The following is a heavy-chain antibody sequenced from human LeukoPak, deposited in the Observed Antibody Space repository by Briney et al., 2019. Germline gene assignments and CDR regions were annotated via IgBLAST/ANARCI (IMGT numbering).Heavy chain of an antibody. V-gene: IGHV3-30-3*01. J-gene: IGHJ4*02. CDR3: AREYCSRGSCYGQNY. CDR2: ISYDGSNK. CDR1: GFTFSSYA. Sequence: GGSLRLSCAASGFTFSSYAMHWVRQAPGKGLEWVAVISYDGSNKYYADSVKGRFTISRDNSKNTLYLQMNSLRAEDTAVYYCAREYCSRGSCYGQNYWGQGTLVTVSS. D-gene: IGHD2-15*01.